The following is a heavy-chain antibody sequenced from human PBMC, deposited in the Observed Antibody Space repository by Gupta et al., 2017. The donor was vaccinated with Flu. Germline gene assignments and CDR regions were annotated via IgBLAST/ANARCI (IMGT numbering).Heavy chain of an antibody. CDR1: SSYA. J-gene: IGHJ3*02. CDR2: ISGSGGST. V-gene: IGHV3-23*01. CDR3: AKGGRAHAFDI. D-gene: IGHD3-10*01. Sequence: SSYAMGGVRQAPGKGLEWVSVISGSGGSTFYADSVKGRFTISRDNSKKMLYLQMNSLRAEDTAVYYCAKGGRAHAFDIWGQGTMVTVSS.